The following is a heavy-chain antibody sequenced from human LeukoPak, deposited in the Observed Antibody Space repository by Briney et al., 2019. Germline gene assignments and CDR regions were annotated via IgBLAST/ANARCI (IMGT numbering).Heavy chain of an antibody. CDR3: ARHREGATQVGLFTF. D-gene: IGHD3-3*01. J-gene: IGHJ4*02. CDR1: GFTFSDYY. CDR2: IRQDGGEK. V-gene: IGHV3-7*01. Sequence: GGSLRLSCAASGFTFSDYYMSWIRQAPGKGLEWVANIRQDGGEKYYVDSVKGRFTISRDNAQNSLYLHISSLGAEDTAVYYCARHREGATQVGLFTFWGQGTLVIVSS.